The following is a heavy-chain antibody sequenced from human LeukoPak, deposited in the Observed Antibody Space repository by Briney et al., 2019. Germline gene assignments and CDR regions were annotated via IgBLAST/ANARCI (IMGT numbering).Heavy chain of an antibody. V-gene: IGHV3-30*03. CDR2: ISYDGSNK. D-gene: IGHD3-10*01. CDR1: GFTFSSYG. J-gene: IGHJ4*02. CDR3: ARDYADGSGSYYYYFDY. Sequence: SEGSLRLSCAASGFTFSSYGMHWVRQAPGKGLEWVAVISYDGSNKYYADSVKGRFTISRDNSKNTLYLQMNSLRAEDTAVYYCARDYADGSGSYYYYFDYWGQGTLVTVSS.